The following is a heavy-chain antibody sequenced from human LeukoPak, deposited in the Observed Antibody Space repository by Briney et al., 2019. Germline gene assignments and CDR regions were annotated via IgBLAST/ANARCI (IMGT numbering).Heavy chain of an antibody. CDR2: IQYDGTTL. D-gene: IGHD2-2*01. V-gene: IGHV3-30*02. CDR1: GFTFNSYG. Sequence: PGASLLLSCTTFGFTFNSYGMHWVRQAPGKGLEWLAFIQYDGTTLYYPDSVKGRFTISRDNSKSTMYLQLDSLTTEDTAVYHCVKDHCSRYGCSNSFDPWGQGTLVTVSS. CDR3: VKDHCSRYGCSNSFDP. J-gene: IGHJ5*02.